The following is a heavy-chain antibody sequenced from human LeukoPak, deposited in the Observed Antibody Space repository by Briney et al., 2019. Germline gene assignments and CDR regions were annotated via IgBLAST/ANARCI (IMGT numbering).Heavy chain of an antibody. V-gene: IGHV3-15*01. CDR3: TTGRFRWLRSDPFDY. CDR2: IKSKTDGGTT. J-gene: IGHJ4*02. CDR1: GFTFSSYA. Sequence: PGGSLRLSCAASGFTFSSYAMSWVRQAPGKGLEWVGRIKSKTDGGTTDYATPVKGRFTISRDDSKNTLYLQMNSLKTEDTAVYYCTTGRFRWLRSDPFDYWGQGTLVTVSS. D-gene: IGHD3-16*01.